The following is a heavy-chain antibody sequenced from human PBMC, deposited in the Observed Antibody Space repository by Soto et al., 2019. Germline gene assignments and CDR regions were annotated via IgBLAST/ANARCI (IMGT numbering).Heavy chain of an antibody. Sequence: QVQLVQSGAEVKKPGASVKVSCKASGYTFTSYAMHWVRQAPGQRLEWMGWINAGNGHTKYSQKFQGRVTITRDTSPSTAYMELTSLRSEDTAVYYCARSSGFSYVDYWGQGTMVTVSS. CDR1: GYTFTSYA. CDR2: INAGNGHT. J-gene: IGHJ4*02. V-gene: IGHV1-3*01. CDR3: ARSSGFSYVDY. D-gene: IGHD3-22*01.